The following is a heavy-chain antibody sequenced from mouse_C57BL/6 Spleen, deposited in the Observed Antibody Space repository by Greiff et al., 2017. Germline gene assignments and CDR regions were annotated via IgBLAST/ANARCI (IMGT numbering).Heavy chain of an antibody. CDR1: GYTFTDYN. V-gene: IGHV1-22*01. Sequence: EVQLQQSGPELVKPGASVKLSCKASGYTFTDYNMHWVKQSHGKSLEWIGEINPNDGGTSYNQKFKGKATLTVNKSSSTAYMELRSLTSEDSAVYYCERSEGPYYAMDYWGQGTSVTGSS. D-gene: IGHD3-3*01. CDR3: ERSEGPYYAMDY. J-gene: IGHJ4*01. CDR2: INPNDGGT.